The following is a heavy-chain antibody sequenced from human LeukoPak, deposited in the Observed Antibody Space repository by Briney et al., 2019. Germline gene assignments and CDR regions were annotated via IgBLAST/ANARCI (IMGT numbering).Heavy chain of an antibody. V-gene: IGHV5-51*01. D-gene: IGHD1-26*01. J-gene: IGHJ4*02. CDR1: GYSFSNNW. Sequence: GESLKISCKGSGYSFSNNWIGWVRQMPGKGLEWMGIIYPGDSDTRYSPSFQGQITISADKSISTAYLQWTSLRASDTAIYYCARPTGSRDPFDYWGQGTLVTVSS. CDR3: ARPTGSRDPFDY. CDR2: IYPGDSDT.